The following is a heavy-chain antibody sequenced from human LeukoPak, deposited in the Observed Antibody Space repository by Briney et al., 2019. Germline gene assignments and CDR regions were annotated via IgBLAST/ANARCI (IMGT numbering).Heavy chain of an antibody. Sequence: GGSLRLSCAASGFTVSSNYMMWVRQAPGKGLEWVSVIYSGGSTYYADSVKGRFTISRDNAKNSLYLQMNSLRAEDTAVYYCARYSSPVGNCFDPWGQGTLVTVSS. J-gene: IGHJ5*02. CDR2: IYSGGST. D-gene: IGHD4-11*01. CDR3: ARYSSPVGNCFDP. V-gene: IGHV3-53*01. CDR1: GFTVSSNY.